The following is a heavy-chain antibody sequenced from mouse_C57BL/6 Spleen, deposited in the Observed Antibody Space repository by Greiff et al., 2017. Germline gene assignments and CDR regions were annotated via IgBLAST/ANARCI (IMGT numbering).Heavy chain of an antibody. V-gene: IGHV1-64*01. CDR2: IHPNSGST. CDR1: GYTFTSYW. Sequence: QVQLQQPGAELVKPGASVKLSCKASGYTFTSYWMHWVKQRPGQGLEWIGMIHPNSGSTNYNEKFKSKATLTVDKSASTAYMQLSSLTAEDSAVYYCARRLTGLDYWGQGTTLTVSS. J-gene: IGHJ2*01. D-gene: IGHD4-1*01. CDR3: ARRLTGLDY.